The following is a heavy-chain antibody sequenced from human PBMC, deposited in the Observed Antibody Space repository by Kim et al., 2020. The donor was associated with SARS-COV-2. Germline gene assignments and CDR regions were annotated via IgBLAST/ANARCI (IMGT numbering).Heavy chain of an antibody. D-gene: IGHD1-26*01. CDR1: GFTFSNAW. CDR3: TTDSREWEPWYYDY. CDR2: IKSKTDGGTT. J-gene: IGHJ4*02. Sequence: GGSLRLSCAASGFTFSNAWMSWVRQAPGKGLEWVGRIKSKTDGGTTDYAAPVKGRFTISRDDSKNTLYLQMNSLKTEDTAVYYCTTDSREWEPWYYDYWGQGTLVTVSS. V-gene: IGHV3-15*01.